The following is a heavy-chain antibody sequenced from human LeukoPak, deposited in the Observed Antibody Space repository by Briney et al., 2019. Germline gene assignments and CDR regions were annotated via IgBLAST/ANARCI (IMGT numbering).Heavy chain of an antibody. Sequence: PGGSLRLSCAASGFTFSSYAMHWVRQAPGKGLEWVAVISYDGSNKYYADSVKGRFTISRDNSRNTLYLQMNSLRAEDTAVYYCAKTAYNYGNWKGQLDYWGQGTLVTVSS. D-gene: IGHD1-1*01. J-gene: IGHJ4*02. CDR2: ISYDGSNK. V-gene: IGHV3-30-3*02. CDR1: GFTFSSYA. CDR3: AKTAYNYGNWKGQLDY.